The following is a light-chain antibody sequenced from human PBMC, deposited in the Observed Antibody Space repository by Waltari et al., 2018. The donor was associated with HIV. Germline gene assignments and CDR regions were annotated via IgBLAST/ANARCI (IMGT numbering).Light chain of an antibody. CDR3: SSYAGRNNMV. CDR2: GVS. CDR1: NNDIGSYNY. V-gene: IGLV2-8*01. Sequence: QSALSQPPSASGSPGQSITISCTGSNNDIGSYNYVSLYQQYPGKPPKLIIYGVSKRPSGVPDRFSGSKSGDTASLTVSGLQTDDEADYYCSSYAGRNNMVFGGGTKLTVL. J-gene: IGLJ3*02.